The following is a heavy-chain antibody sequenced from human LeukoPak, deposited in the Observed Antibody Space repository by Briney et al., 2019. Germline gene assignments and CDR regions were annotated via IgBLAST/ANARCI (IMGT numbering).Heavy chain of an antibody. Sequence: SETLSLTCTVSGGSISSGGYYWSWIRQHPGKGLEWIGYIYYSGSTYYNPSLKSRVTISVDTSKNQFSLKLSSVTAADTAVYYCARDSMTTVTTPYFDYWGQGTLVTVSS. D-gene: IGHD4-17*01. J-gene: IGHJ4*02. V-gene: IGHV4-31*03. CDR3: ARDSMTTVTTPYFDY. CDR2: IYYSGST. CDR1: GGSISSGGYY.